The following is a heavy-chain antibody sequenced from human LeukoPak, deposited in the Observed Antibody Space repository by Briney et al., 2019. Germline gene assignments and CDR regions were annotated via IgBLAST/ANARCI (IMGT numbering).Heavy chain of an antibody. J-gene: IGHJ4*02. V-gene: IGHV4-34*01. Sequence: SETLSLTCAVYGGFFSGYYWSWIRQPPGKGLEWIGEINHSRSTNYNPSLKSRVTISVDTSKNQFSLKLSSVTAADTAVYYCARVRTGYYSRWGQGTLVTVSS. CDR2: INHSRST. D-gene: IGHD3-22*01. CDR1: GGFFSGYY. CDR3: ARVRTGYYSR.